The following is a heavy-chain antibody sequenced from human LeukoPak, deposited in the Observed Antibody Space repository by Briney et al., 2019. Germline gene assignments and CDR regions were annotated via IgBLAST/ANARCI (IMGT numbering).Heavy chain of an antibody. D-gene: IGHD3-22*01. CDR3: ARGGDYYHSRGSPGILGY. CDR1: DGSISSYY. CDR2: IYQSGST. J-gene: IGHJ4*02. Sequence: KPSETLSLTCTISDGSISSYYWSWIRQPPGKGLEWIGYIYQSGSTNYNPSLKSRVTVSVDTSKNQFSLNLSSVTAADTAVYYCARGGDYYHSRGSPGILGYWGQGTLVTVSS. V-gene: IGHV4-59*01.